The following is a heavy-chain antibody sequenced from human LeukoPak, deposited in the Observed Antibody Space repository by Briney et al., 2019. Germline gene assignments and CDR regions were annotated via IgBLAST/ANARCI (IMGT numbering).Heavy chain of an antibody. V-gene: IGHV3-30*03. CDR3: AREQFRNDVYDDFDY. D-gene: IGHD5/OR15-5a*01. CDR2: ISYDGSNK. CDR1: GFTFSSYG. Sequence: GRSLRLSCAASGFTFSSYGMHWVRQAPGKGLEWVAVISYDGSNKYYADSVKGRFTISRDNSKNTLYLQMNSLRADDTAVYYCAREQFRNDVYDDFDYWGRGTLVTVSS. J-gene: IGHJ4*02.